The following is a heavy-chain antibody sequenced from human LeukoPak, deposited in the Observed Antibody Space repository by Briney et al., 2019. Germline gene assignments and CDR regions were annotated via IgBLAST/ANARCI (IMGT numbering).Heavy chain of an antibody. V-gene: IGHV4-59*01. CDR3: AKVRPMSIAALWFFDF. J-gene: IGHJ4*01. CDR1: GDSISPWY. D-gene: IGHD6-6*01. CDR2: VYYNGNT. Sequence: SETLSLTCTVSGDSISPWYWSWIRQSPGKGLEWRGYVYYNGNTNYNPSLKSRVSISVDTSKNQFSLNLSSVTAADTAVYYCAKVRPMSIAALWFFDFWGHGSLVSVSS.